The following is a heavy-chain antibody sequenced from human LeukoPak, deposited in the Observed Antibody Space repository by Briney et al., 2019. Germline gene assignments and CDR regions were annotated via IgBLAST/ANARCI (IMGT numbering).Heavy chain of an antibody. D-gene: IGHD3-10*01. Sequence: ASVKVSCKASGYTFTSYDINWVRQATGQGLEWMGWMNPNSGNTGYAQKFQGRVTMTRNTSISTAYMELSSLRSEDTAVYYCARVWDSGSYYLHYYYYGMDVWGQGTTVTVSS. V-gene: IGHV1-8*01. J-gene: IGHJ6*02. CDR2: MNPNSGNT. CDR1: GYTFTSYD. CDR3: ARVWDSGSYYLHYYYYGMDV.